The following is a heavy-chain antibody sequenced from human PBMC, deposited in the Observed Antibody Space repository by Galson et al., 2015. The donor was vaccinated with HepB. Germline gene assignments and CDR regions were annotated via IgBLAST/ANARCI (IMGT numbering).Heavy chain of an antibody. J-gene: IGHJ5*02. D-gene: IGHD6-13*01. V-gene: IGHV1-18*01. CDR1: GYTFTSYG. CDR3: AREKSIAAAGDWFDP. Sequence: SVKVSCKASGYTFTSYGISWVRQAPGQGLEWMGWISAYNGNTNYAQKLQGRVTMTTDTSTSTAHMELRSLRSDDTAVYYCAREKSIAAAGDWFDPWGQGTLVTVSS. CDR2: ISAYNGNT.